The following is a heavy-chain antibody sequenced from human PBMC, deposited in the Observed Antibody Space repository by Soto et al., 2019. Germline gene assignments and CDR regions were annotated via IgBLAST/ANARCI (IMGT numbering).Heavy chain of an antibody. Sequence: GGSLRLSCAASGFTFSDYPMSWVRQAPGKGLEWVSTISGSGFDTYYADYVKGRFTIPRDNSKNTLYLQMNSLRGEDTAVYYCAKCLPRPSIFSVVINGFDHWGQGTLVTVSS. CDR2: ISGSGFDT. J-gene: IGHJ5*02. V-gene: IGHV3-23*01. CDR3: AKCLPRPSIFSVVINGFDH. D-gene: IGHD3-3*01. CDR1: GFTFSDYP.